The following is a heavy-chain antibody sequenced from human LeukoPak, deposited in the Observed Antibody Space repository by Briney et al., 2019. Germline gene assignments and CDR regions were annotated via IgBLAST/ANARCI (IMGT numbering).Heavy chain of an antibody. D-gene: IGHD6-6*01. V-gene: IGHV3-48*01. Sequence: QAGGSLRLSCAGSGFTFSDFWMTWVRQPPGKGLEWVSYISSSSSNINYADSVKGRFTISRDNAKNSLYLQMNGLRAEDTAVYYCARGGAARPDYWGQGTLVTVSS. J-gene: IGHJ4*02. CDR2: ISSSSSNI. CDR3: ARGGAARPDY. CDR1: GFTFSDFW.